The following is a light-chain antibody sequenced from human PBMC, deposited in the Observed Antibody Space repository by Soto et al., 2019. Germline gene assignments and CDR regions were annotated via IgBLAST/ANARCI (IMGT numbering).Light chain of an antibody. J-gene: IGKJ2*01. CDR2: WAS. CDR1: QSVLYNSNNKNS. V-gene: IGKV4-1*01. CDR3: QQYYSTPHT. Sequence: DIVMTQSPDSLAVSLGERATINCKSSQSVLYNSNNKNSIAWYQQKPGQPPKLLIYWASTRESGVPDRFSGSGSGTDFTLTIGSLQAEDVAVYYCQQYYSTPHTFGQGTKLEIK.